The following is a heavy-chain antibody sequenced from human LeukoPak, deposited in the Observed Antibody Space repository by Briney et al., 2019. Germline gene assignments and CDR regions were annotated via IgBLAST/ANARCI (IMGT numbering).Heavy chain of an antibody. D-gene: IGHD5-12*01. CDR2: IYSGGST. J-gene: IGHJ4*02. CDR3: AREYSGIDY. V-gene: IGHV3-53*01. Sequence: PGGSLRLSCAASAFTVSSNYMSWVRQAQGKGLEWVSVIYSGGSTYYADSVKGRFTISRDNSKNTLYLQMNSLRAEDTAVYYCAREYSGIDYWGQGTLVTVSS. CDR1: AFTVSSNY.